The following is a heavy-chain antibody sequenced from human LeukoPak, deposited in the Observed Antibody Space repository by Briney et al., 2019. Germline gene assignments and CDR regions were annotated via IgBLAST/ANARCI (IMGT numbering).Heavy chain of an antibody. V-gene: IGHV5-51*01. Sequence: GESLQISCKVSGYSFTSYCIGWVRQMPGKGLEWMGIIYPGDSGPTYSPSFQGQVTISVDKSINTAYPQWSSLQASDTALYYCSMSGDRVPLQDDVFDVWGQGTMVTVST. J-gene: IGHJ3*01. CDR2: IYPGDSGP. D-gene: IGHD1-26*01. CDR1: GYSFTSYC. CDR3: SMSGDRVPLQDDVFDV.